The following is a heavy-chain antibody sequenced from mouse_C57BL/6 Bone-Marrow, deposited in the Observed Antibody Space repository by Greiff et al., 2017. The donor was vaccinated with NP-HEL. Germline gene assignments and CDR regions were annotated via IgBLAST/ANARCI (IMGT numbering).Heavy chain of an antibody. J-gene: IGHJ2*01. CDR3: ARSDY. V-gene: IGHV1-55*01. CDR1: GYTFTSYW. CDR2: IYPGSGST. Sequence: QVHVKQSGAELVKPGASVNMSCKASGYTFTSYWITWVKQRPGQGLEWIGDIYPGSGSTNYNEKFKSKATLTVDTSSSTAYMQLSSLTSEDSAVYYCARSDYWGQGTTLTVSS.